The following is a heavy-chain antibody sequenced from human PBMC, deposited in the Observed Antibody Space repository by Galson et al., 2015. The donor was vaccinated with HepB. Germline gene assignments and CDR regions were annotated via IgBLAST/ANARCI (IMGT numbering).Heavy chain of an antibody. V-gene: IGHV1-69*02. CDR3: ARATGYGSGSYYNAPLGDAFDI. D-gene: IGHD3-10*01. CDR2: IIPILGIA. CDR1: GGTFSSYT. Sequence: SVKVSCKASGGTFSSYTISWVRQAPGQGLEWMGRIIPILGIANYAQKFQGGVTITADKSTSTAYMELSSLRSEDTAVYYCARATGYGSGSYYNAPLGDAFDIWGQGTMVTVSS. J-gene: IGHJ3*02.